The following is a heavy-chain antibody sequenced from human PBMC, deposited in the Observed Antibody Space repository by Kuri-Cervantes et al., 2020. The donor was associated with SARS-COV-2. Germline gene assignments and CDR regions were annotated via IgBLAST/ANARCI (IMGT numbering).Heavy chain of an antibody. CDR2: INSDGSST. CDR1: GFTFSSYW. V-gene: IGHV3-74*01. D-gene: IGHD5-18*01. CDR3: VIVDTAMVGFGDY. Sequence: LSLTCAASGFTFSSYWMHWVRQAPGKGLVWVSRINSDGSSTSYADSVKGRFTISRDNSKNTLYLQMNSLRAEDTAVYYCVIVDTAMVGFGDYWGQGTLVTVSS. J-gene: IGHJ4*02.